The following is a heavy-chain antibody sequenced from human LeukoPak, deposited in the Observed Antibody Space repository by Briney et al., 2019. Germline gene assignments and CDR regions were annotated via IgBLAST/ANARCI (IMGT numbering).Heavy chain of an antibody. Sequence: GGSLRLSCAASGFTVSSKFMNWVRQAPGKGLEWVSVIYTGGGSDYADSVKGRFTVSRDNSKNTLFLQMNSLRAEDTAVYYCARAFYDILTGYPYDAFDTWGQGTMVTVSS. V-gene: IGHV3-66*02. D-gene: IGHD3-9*01. CDR3: ARAFYDILTGYPYDAFDT. J-gene: IGHJ3*02. CDR2: IYTGGGS. CDR1: GFTVSSKF.